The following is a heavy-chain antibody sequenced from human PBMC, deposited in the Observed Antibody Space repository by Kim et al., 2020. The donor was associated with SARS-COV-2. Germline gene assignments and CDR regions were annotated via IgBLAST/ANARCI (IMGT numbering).Heavy chain of an antibody. D-gene: IGHD3-22*01. CDR3: ARAPQYYYDSSGYYTSPYFNY. CDR1: GGSFSGYY. V-gene: IGHV4-34*01. CDR2: INHSGST. J-gene: IGHJ4*01. Sequence: SETLSLTCAVYGGSFSGYYWSWIRQPPGKGLEWIGEINHSGSTNYNPSLKSRVTISVDTSKNQFSLKLSSVTAADTAVYYCARAPQYYYDSSGYYTSPYFNYCGHATLGTVSS.